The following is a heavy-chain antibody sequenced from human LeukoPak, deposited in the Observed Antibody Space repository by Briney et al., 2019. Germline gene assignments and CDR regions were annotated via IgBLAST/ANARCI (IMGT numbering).Heavy chain of an antibody. D-gene: IGHD6-6*01. CDR3: AKREGSSSRHFDY. J-gene: IGHJ4*02. V-gene: IGHV3-23*01. CDR2: ISGTGVRT. Sequence: GGSLRLSCEASGFTFSSYGMSWVRQAPGQGLEWVSGISGTGVRTYYADSVKGRFSISRDNSKNTLYLQVNSLRAEDMAVYYCAKREGSSSRHFDYWGQGTLVTVSS. CDR1: GFTFSSYG.